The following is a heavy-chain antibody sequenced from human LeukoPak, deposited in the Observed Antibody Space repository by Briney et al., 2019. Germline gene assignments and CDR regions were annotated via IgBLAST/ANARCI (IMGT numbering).Heavy chain of an antibody. CDR2: IIPILGAA. V-gene: IGHV1-69*13. CDR3: ARYYSGWYYFDY. Sequence: GASVKVSCKASGGTFSSYAISWVRQAPGQGLEWMGGIIPILGAANYAQKLQGRVTITADESTSTAYMELSSLRSEDTAVYYCARYYSGWYYFDYWGQGTLVTVSS. CDR1: GGTFSSYA. J-gene: IGHJ4*02. D-gene: IGHD6-19*01.